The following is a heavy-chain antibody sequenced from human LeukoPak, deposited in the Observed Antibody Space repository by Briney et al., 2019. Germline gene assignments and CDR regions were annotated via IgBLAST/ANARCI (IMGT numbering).Heavy chain of an antibody. CDR2: ISGSGGST. J-gene: IGHJ4*02. D-gene: IGHD2-15*01. CDR1: GFTFSSYA. Sequence: GGSLRLPCAASGFTFSSYAMSWVRQAPGKGLEWVSAISGSGGSTYYADSVKGRFTISRDNSKNTLYLQMNSLRAEDTAVYYCALIVVVVAATRGPVHYWGQGTLVTVSS. CDR3: ALIVVVVAATRGPVHY. V-gene: IGHV3-23*01.